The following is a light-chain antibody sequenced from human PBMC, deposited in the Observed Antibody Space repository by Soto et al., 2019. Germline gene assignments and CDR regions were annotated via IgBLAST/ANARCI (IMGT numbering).Light chain of an antibody. CDR3: QQYNNWPRT. CDR2: GAS. V-gene: IGKV3-15*01. CDR1: QSVSSN. J-gene: IGKJ1*01. Sequence: EIVMTQSPATLSVSPGERATLSCRASQSVSSNLAWYQQKPGQAPSLLIYGASTRATGIPARFSGSGSGTEFTLTIRSLQSEDFAVYYCQQYNNWPRTFGQGTQVEIK.